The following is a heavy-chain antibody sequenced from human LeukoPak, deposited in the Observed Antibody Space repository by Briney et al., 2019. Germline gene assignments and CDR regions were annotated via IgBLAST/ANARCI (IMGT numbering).Heavy chain of an antibody. CDR2: ISSSGSTI. CDR3: ARDVYSRSSFLSGWYVYYYYYMDV. Sequence: GGSLRLSCAASGFTFSDYYMSWIRQAPGKGLEWVSYISSSGSTIYYADSVKGRFTISRDNAKNSLYLEMNSLRAEDTAVYYCARDVYSRSSFLSGWYVYYYYYMDVWGKGTTVTVSS. D-gene: IGHD6-19*01. CDR1: GFTFSDYY. V-gene: IGHV3-11*04. J-gene: IGHJ6*03.